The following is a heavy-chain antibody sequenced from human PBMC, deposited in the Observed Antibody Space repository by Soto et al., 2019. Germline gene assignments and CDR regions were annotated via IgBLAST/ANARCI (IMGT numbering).Heavy chain of an antibody. J-gene: IGHJ5*02. Sequence: SETLSLTCTVSGGSFGSSAYYWGWIRRAPGKGMEWIGSINSSGSTFSNPSLKSRVTLSVDTSKNQFSLKLTSVTAADTALYYCSRRAPEGFDPWGQGTLVTVSS. CDR2: INSSGST. CDR1: GGSFGSSAYY. V-gene: IGHV4-39*01. CDR3: SRRAPEGFDP.